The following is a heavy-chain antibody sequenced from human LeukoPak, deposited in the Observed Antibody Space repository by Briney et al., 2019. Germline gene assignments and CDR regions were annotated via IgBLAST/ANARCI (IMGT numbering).Heavy chain of an antibody. CDR1: GFTFSSYS. Sequence: GGSLRLSCAASGFTFSSYSMNWVRQAPGKELEWVSYISSSSSTIYYADSVKGRFTISRDNAKNTLYLQMNSLRAEDTALYYCAKDSTSRYYYYYGMDVWGQGTTVTVSS. J-gene: IGHJ6*02. CDR2: ISSSSSTI. CDR3: AKDSTSRYYYYYGMDV. D-gene: IGHD2-2*01. V-gene: IGHV3-48*04.